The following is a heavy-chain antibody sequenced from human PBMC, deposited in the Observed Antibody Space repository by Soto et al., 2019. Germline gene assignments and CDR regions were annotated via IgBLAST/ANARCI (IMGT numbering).Heavy chain of an antibody. D-gene: IGHD2-2*01. CDR1: GGTFSSYT. J-gene: IGHJ6*02. Sequence: QVQLVQSGAEVKKPESSVKVSCKASGGTFSSYTISWVRQAPGPGLEWLGRIIPILGIANYAQKFQGRVTITADKSTSTAYLELSSLRYEDTAVYYCARDGLDCSSTSCYAFYYYYGMDVWGQGTTVTVSS. V-gene: IGHV1-69*08. CDR2: IIPILGIA. CDR3: ARDGLDCSSTSCYAFYYYYGMDV.